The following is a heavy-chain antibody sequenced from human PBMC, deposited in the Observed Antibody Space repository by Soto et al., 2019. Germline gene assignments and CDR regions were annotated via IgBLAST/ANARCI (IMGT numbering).Heavy chain of an antibody. D-gene: IGHD3-10*01. Sequence: SETLSLTCTVSGGSISSYYWSWIRQPPGKGLEWIGYIYYSGSTNYNPSLKSRVTISVDTSKNQFSLKLSSVTAADTAVYYCARGRGSMVLYYFDYWGQGTLVTVSS. CDR2: IYYSGST. V-gene: IGHV4-59*01. CDR3: ARGRGSMVLYYFDY. CDR1: GGSISSYY. J-gene: IGHJ4*02.